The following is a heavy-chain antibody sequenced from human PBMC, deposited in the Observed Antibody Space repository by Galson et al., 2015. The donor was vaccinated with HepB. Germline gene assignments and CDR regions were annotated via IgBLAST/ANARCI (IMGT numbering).Heavy chain of an antibody. CDR2: ISSNGKGI. Sequence: SLRLSCAAAGFDFNDRYMSWIRQAPGKGLEWVSYISSNGKGIYYADPVKGRFTISRDNAKNLLYLQMNSVRAEDTAVYYCQIGHYFDSWGQGTLVIVSS. J-gene: IGHJ4*02. D-gene: IGHD2-21*01. CDR3: QIGHYFDS. CDR1: GFDFNDRY. V-gene: IGHV3-11*01.